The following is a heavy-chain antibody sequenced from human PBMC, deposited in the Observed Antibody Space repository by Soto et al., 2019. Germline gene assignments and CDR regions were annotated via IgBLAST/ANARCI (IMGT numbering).Heavy chain of an antibody. J-gene: IGHJ4*01. CDR1: GGSISSYY. Sequence: QVQLQESGPGLVKPSETLSLTCTVSGGSISSYYWSWIRQPPGKGLEWIGSIYYSGSTNYNPSPKIGVTTSVDASKNHSSLKLRSVPAAAPAVYYCARRYGYYFDYSGPGTLVSVSS. CDR2: IYYSGST. CDR3: ARRYGYYFDY. V-gene: IGHV4-59*08. D-gene: IGHD4-17*01.